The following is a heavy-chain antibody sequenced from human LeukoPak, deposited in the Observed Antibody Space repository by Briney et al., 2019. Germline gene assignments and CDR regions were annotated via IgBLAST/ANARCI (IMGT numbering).Heavy chain of an antibody. CDR2: INHSGST. Sequence: SETLSLTCAVYGGSFSGYYWSWIRQPPGKRLEWIGEINHSGSTNYNPSLKSRVTISVDTSKNQFSLKLSSVTAADTAVYYCATRYITMVRGVNTPNWFDPWGQGTLVTVSS. D-gene: IGHD3-10*01. CDR3: ATRYITMVRGVNTPNWFDP. J-gene: IGHJ5*02. V-gene: IGHV4-34*01. CDR1: GGSFSGYY.